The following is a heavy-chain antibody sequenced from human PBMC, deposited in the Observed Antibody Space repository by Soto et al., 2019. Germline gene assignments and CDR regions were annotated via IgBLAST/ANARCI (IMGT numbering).Heavy chain of an antibody. CDR1: GYTFTSYG. V-gene: IGHV1-18*01. CDR2: ISAYNGNT. Sequence: ASVKVSCKASGYTFTSYGISWVRQAPGQGLEWMGWISAYNGNTNYAQKLQGRVTMTTDTSTSTAYMELRSLRSDDTAVYYCARSGRYCSSTSCYTGAFDIWGQGTMVTVSS. J-gene: IGHJ3*02. D-gene: IGHD2-2*02. CDR3: ARSGRYCSSTSCYTGAFDI.